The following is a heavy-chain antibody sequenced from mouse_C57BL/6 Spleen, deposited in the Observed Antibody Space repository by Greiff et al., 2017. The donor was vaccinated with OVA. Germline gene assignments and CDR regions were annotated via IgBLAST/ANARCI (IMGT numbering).Heavy chain of an antibody. CDR2: ISYDGSN. Sequence: ESGPGLVKPSQSLSLTCSVTGYSITSGYYWNWIRQFPGNKLEWMGYISYDGSNNYNPSLKNRTSITRDTSKNQFFLKLNSVTTEDTATYYCALYLGDFDYWGQGTTLTVSS. D-gene: IGHD5-5*01. J-gene: IGHJ2*01. V-gene: IGHV3-6*01. CDR3: ALYLGDFDY. CDR1: GYSITSGYY.